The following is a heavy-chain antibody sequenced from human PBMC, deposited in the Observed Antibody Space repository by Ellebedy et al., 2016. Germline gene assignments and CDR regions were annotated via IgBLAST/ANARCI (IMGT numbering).Heavy chain of an antibody. CDR2: INAGNGNT. J-gene: IGHJ4*02. Sequence: ASVKVSCKASGYTFTTYSMHWVRQAPGQRLEWMGWINAGNGNTEYSQRFQGRLTITRDTSASTAYMELTSLTSEDTAMYYCATTDCAGTGCFGLGYWGQGTLVTVSS. D-gene: IGHD2-2*01. V-gene: IGHV1-3*01. CDR3: ATTDCAGTGCFGLGY. CDR1: GYTFTTYS.